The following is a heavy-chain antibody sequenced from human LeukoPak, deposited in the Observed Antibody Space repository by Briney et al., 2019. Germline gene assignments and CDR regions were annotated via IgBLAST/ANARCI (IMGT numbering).Heavy chain of an antibody. CDR3: ARDMATISWNESTFDY. J-gene: IGHJ4*02. CDR1: GFTFSSYA. V-gene: IGHV3-30-3*01. CDR2: ISYDGSNK. Sequence: GGSLRLSCAASGFTFSSYAMHWVRQAPGKGLEWVAVISYDGSNKYYADSVKGRFTISRDNSENTLYLQMNSLRAEDTAMYYCARDMATISWNESTFDYWGQGTLVTVSS. D-gene: IGHD5-24*01.